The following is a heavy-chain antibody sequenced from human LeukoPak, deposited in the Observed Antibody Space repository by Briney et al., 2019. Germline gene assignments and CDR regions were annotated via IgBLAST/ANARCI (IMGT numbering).Heavy chain of an antibody. CDR3: ARGRNLGGGSYYDFWSGYSYY. D-gene: IGHD3-3*01. CDR1: GFTFSSYS. CDR2: ISSSSSYI. Sequence: GGSLRLSCAASGFTFSSYSMNWVRQAPGKGLEWVSSISSSSSYIYYADSVKGRFTISRDNAKNSLYLQMNSLRAEDTAVYYCARGRNLGGGSYYDFWSGYSYYWGQGTLATVSS. V-gene: IGHV3-21*01. J-gene: IGHJ4*02.